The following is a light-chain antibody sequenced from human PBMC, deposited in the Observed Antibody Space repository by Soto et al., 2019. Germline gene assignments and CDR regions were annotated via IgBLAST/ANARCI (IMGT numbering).Light chain of an antibody. J-gene: IGKJ1*01. CDR1: QSLVYSDGNTY. Sequence: DVVMNRSPLSLPVTLGQPASISCRSSQSLVYSDGNTYLNWLHHRPGQAPRRLIYNVSNRDSGVPDRFSGSGSGTGFTLQISRVEAEDVGVYYCLQTIHWPWTFGQGTKVEIQ. CDR3: LQTIHWPWT. CDR2: NVS. V-gene: IGKV2-30*01.